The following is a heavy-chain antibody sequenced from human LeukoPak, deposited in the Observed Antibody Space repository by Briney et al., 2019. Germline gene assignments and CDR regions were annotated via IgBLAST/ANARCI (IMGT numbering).Heavy chain of an antibody. CDR1: GFTFSSYS. Sequence: PGGSLRLSSAASGFTFSSYSMNWVRQAPGKGLEWVSSISSSSSYIYYADSVKGRFTISRDNAKNSLYLQMNSLRAEDTAVYYCARDLPTYSSSWYYYYGMDVWGQGTTVTVSS. V-gene: IGHV3-21*01. CDR2: ISSSSSYI. J-gene: IGHJ6*02. D-gene: IGHD6-13*01. CDR3: ARDLPTYSSSWYYYYGMDV.